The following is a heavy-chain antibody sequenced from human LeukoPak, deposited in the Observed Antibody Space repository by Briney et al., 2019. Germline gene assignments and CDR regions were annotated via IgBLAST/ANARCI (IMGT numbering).Heavy chain of an antibody. J-gene: IGHJ6*02. CDR1: GGSISTYY. D-gene: IGHD3-3*01. Sequence: SETLSLTCTVSGGSISTYYWSWIRQPPGKGLEWLGYFYYSGSTNYNPSLKSRVTISVDTSKNQFSLKLSSVTAADSAVYYCARSVGVPSYYGMDVWGQGTTLTVSS. CDR3: ARSVGVPSYYGMDV. CDR2: FYYSGST. V-gene: IGHV4-59*08.